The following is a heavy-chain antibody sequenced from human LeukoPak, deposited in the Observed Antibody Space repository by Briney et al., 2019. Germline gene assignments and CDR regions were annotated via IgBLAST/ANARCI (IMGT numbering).Heavy chain of an antibody. CDR3: ARGPPYCRGGSCYSNWFDP. CDR2: IYYTGST. D-gene: IGHD2-15*01. J-gene: IGHJ5*02. CDR1: GGSISTYY. V-gene: IGHV4-59*01. Sequence: SETLSLTCTLSGGSISTYYWSWVRQPPGKGLEWIGYIYYTGSTDYNPSLKSRVTMSVDTSKNQFSLKLSSVTAADTAVYYCARGPPYCRGGSCYSNWFDPWGQGTLVTVSS.